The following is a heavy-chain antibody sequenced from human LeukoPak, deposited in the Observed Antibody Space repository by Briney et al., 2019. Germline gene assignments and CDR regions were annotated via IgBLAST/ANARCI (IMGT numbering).Heavy chain of an antibody. J-gene: IGHJ4*02. CDR2: ITGSGGFK. CDR3: ARDLGRYCSGGSCHSEPGY. D-gene: IGHD2-15*01. V-gene: IGHV3-21*06. CDR1: GFTFNNYG. Sequence: GGSLRLACAASGFTFNNYGMNWVRQAPGKGLERVSSITGSGGFKYYADSLKGRFTISRDNAKNSLYLQMNSLRAEDTAIYYCARDLGRYCSGGSCHSEPGYWGQGTLVTVSS.